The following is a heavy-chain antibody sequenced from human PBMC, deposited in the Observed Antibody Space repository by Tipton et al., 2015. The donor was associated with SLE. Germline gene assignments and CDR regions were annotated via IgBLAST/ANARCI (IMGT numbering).Heavy chain of an antibody. CDR1: GGSISSGSYY. CDR2: IYTSGST. CDR3: ARAPHYSSGWYSYDAFDI. D-gene: IGHD6-19*01. V-gene: IGHV4-61*02. Sequence: TLSLTCTVSGGSISSGSYYWSWVRQPAGKGLEWIGRIYTSGSTNYNPSLKSRVTISVDTSKNQFSLKLSSVTAADTAVYYCARAPHYSSGWYSYDAFDIWGQGTMVTVSS. J-gene: IGHJ3*02.